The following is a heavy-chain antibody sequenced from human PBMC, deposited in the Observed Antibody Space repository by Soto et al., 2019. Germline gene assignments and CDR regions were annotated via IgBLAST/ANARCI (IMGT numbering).Heavy chain of an antibody. J-gene: IGHJ3*02. Sequence: SETLSLTCAVYGGSFSGYYWSWIRQPPGKGLEWIGEINHSGSTNYNPSLKSLVTISVDTSKNQFSLKLSSVTAADTAVYYCASAITGGNDAFDIWGQGTMVTVSS. D-gene: IGHD7-27*01. CDR2: INHSGST. CDR3: ASAITGGNDAFDI. CDR1: GGSFSGYY. V-gene: IGHV4-34*01.